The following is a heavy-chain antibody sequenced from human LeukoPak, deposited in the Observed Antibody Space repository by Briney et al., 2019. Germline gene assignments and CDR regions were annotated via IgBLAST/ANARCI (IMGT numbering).Heavy chain of an antibody. J-gene: IGHJ3*02. CDR3: AIQGPYCSSSRCYIEDAFDI. CDR2: NSGSGGST. Sequence: PGGSLRLSCAASGFTFSSYAMSGVRQAPGKGLEGGSANSGSGGSTYYADSVKGRFTISRDNAKNSLYLKMNSLRAEDTAVYYCAIQGPYCSSSRCYIEDAFDIWGQGTMVTVSS. V-gene: IGHV3-23*01. D-gene: IGHD2-2*02. CDR1: GFTFSSYA.